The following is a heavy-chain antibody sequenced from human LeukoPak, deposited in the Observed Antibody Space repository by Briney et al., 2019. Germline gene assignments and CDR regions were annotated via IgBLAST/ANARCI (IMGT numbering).Heavy chain of an antibody. CDR3: ASQMVGYCSSTSCYAGYNYFDY. J-gene: IGHJ4*02. V-gene: IGHV1-2*02. Sequence: GASVKVSCKASGYTFTGYYMQWVRQAPGQGLEWMGWINPNSGGTNYAQKFQGRVTMTRDTSISTAYMELSRLRSDDTAVYYCASQMVGYCSSTSCYAGYNYFDYWGQGTLVTVSS. CDR1: GYTFTGYY. D-gene: IGHD2-2*01. CDR2: INPNSGGT.